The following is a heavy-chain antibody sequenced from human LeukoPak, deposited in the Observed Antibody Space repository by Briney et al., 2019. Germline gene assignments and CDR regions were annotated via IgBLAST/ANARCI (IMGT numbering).Heavy chain of an antibody. Sequence: GASVKVSCKASGGTFSSYAISWVRQPPGQGLEWMGGIIPIFGTANYAQKFQGRVTITADESTSTAYMELSSLRSEDTAVYYCARDVSPYDYYDSSGYYSIFDYWGQGTLVTVSS. D-gene: IGHD3-22*01. CDR2: IIPIFGTA. V-gene: IGHV1-69*13. J-gene: IGHJ4*02. CDR1: GGTFSSYA. CDR3: ARDVSPYDYYDSSGYYSIFDY.